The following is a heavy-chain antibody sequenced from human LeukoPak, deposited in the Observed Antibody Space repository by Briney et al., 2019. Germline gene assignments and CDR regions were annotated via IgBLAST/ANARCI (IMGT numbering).Heavy chain of an antibody. V-gene: IGHV1-46*01. D-gene: IGHD6-19*01. CDR2: MRPTDAYT. Sequence: ASVKVSCKAFGFSLTNNYMHWVRQDPGQGLEWMGYMRPTDAYTGYAPKFQGRVTVTRDTSTNTLYMELSSLGSDDTAVYYCVREGAVALKHFDLWGQGTLLTVSS. CDR1: GFSLTNNY. CDR3: VREGAVALKHFDL. J-gene: IGHJ4*02.